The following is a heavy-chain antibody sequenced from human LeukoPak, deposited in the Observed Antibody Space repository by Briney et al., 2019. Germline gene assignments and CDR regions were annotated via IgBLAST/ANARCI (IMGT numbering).Heavy chain of an antibody. J-gene: IGHJ4*02. V-gene: IGHV4-39*01. CDR2: IYYSGST. CDR3: ARGRPYSGGYHLDY. Sequence: SETLSLTCTISGDSTSSDRYYGGWVRQPPGKGLEWIGNIYYSGSTYYNPSLKSRVTMSVDTSENQFFLKLNSVTAADTAAYYCARGRPYSGGYHLDYWGQGTLVTVSP. D-gene: IGHD1-26*01. CDR1: GDSTSSDRYY.